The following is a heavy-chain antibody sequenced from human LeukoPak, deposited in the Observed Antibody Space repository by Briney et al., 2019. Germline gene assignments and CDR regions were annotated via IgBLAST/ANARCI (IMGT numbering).Heavy chain of an antibody. J-gene: IGHJ4*02. CDR1: GGTFSSYA. D-gene: IGHD5-18*01. CDR3: ARTYSYEDY. CDR2: IIPIFGTA. Sequence: SVKVSCKASGGTFSSYAISWVRQAPGQGLEWMGGIIPIFGTANYAQKFQGRVTMTTDTSTGTAYMELRSLRSDDTAVYYCARTYSYEDYWGQGTLVTVSS. V-gene: IGHV1-69*05.